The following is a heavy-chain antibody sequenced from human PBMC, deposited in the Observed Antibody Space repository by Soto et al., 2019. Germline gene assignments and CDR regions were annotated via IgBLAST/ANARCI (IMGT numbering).Heavy chain of an antibody. CDR2: IWYDGSNK. J-gene: IGHJ6*02. CDR1: GFTFSTYG. V-gene: IGHV3-33*01. CDR3: ARAPYGGNTYNYDYYGMDV. Sequence: QVQLVESGGGVVQPGKSLRLSCAVSGFTFSTYGMHWVRQAPGKGLEWVAVIWYDGSNKYYADSVKGRFTISRDNSKNTLYLQMNSLRAEDTAVYYCARAPYGGNTYNYDYYGMDVWGQGTTVTVSS. D-gene: IGHD4-17*01.